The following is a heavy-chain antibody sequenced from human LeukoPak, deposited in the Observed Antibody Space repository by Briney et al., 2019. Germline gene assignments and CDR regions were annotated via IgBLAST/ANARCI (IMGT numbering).Heavy chain of an antibody. CDR2: ISASGVTT. CDR1: GFTFTSYA. D-gene: IGHD3-22*01. CDR3: ARRPRDTSGYYLGAFGI. J-gene: IGHJ3*02. V-gene: IGHV3-23*01. Sequence: TGGSLRLSCAASGFTFTSYAMTWVRQAPGEGLEWVSGISASGVTTYYADSAKGRFTISRDNSKNTLYLQMNSLRAEDAAVYYCARRPRDTSGYYLGAFGIWGQGTMVTVSS.